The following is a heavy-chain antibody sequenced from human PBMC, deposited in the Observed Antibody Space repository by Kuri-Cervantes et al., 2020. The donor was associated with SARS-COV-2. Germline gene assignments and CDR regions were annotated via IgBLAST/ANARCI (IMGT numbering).Heavy chain of an antibody. D-gene: IGHD2-2*02. V-gene: IGHV3-23*01. CDR2: ISGSGGST. CDR3: AKFSDCSSTSCYTGWWDY. Sequence: GGSLRLSCAASGFTFSSYAMSWVRQAPGKGLEWVSAISGSGGSTYYADSVKGRFTISRDNSKNTLYLQMNSLRAEDTAVYYCAKFSDCSSTSCYTGWWDYWGRGTLVTVSS. J-gene: IGHJ4*02. CDR1: GFTFSSYA.